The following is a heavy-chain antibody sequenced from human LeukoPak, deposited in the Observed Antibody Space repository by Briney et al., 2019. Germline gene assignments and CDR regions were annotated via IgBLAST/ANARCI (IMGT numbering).Heavy chain of an antibody. CDR3: ARDGVQGKGELGTDMVVARDYYYYGMDV. CDR2: ISYDGSNK. J-gene: IGHJ6*02. V-gene: IGHV3-30-3*01. CDR1: GFTFSSYA. D-gene: IGHD2-21*01. Sequence: GRSLRLSCAASGFTFSSYAMHWVRQAPGKGLEWVAVISYDGSNKYYADSVKGRFTISGDNSKNTLYLQMNSLRAEDTAVYYCARDGVQGKGELGTDMVVARDYYYYGMDVWGQGTTVTVSS.